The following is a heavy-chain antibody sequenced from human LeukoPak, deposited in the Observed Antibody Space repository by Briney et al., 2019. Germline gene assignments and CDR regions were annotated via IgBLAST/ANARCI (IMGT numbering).Heavy chain of an antibody. D-gene: IGHD3-22*01. CDR2: ISSSSSYI. CDR1: GFIFSSYS. Sequence: KPGGSLRLSCAASGFIFSSYSMNWVRQAPGKGLEWVSSISSSSSYIYYADSVKGRFTISRDNSKNTLYLQMNSLRAEDTAVYYCAKDRGSGYYEMDPIGYWGQGTLVTVSS. V-gene: IGHV3-21*04. J-gene: IGHJ4*02. CDR3: AKDRGSGYYEMDPIGY.